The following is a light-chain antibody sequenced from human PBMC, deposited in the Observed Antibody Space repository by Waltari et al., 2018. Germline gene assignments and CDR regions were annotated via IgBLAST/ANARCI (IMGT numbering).Light chain of an antibody. CDR2: EVR. Sequence: QSALTQAASVSGSPGQSITVSCSGTSNDIGAYNFVSWYQQYPGKAPKLMIYEVRNRPSGISGRFSGSKSGNTAFLTISGPQAEDEADYYCSSFTKNHTLVFGGGTKVTVL. CDR1: SNDIGAYNF. V-gene: IGLV2-14*01. CDR3: SSFTKNHTLV. J-gene: IGLJ3*02.